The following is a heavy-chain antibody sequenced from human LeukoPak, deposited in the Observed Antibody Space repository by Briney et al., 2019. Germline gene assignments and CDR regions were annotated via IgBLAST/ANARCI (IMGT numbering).Heavy chain of an antibody. Sequence: SETLSLTCTVSGGSISSSSYYWGWIRQPPLKGLEWIGYIYSSGTTRYSPSLKSRLTISVDTSKNQFSLKLSSVTAADTAVYYCARLATDSDILTGSDYWGQGILVTVSS. CDR3: ARLATDSDILTGSDY. D-gene: IGHD3-9*01. CDR1: GGSISSSSYY. J-gene: IGHJ4*02. V-gene: IGHV4-61*05. CDR2: IYSSGTT.